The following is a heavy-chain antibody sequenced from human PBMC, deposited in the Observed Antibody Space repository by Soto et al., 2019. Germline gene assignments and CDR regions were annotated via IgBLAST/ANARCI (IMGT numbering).Heavy chain of an antibody. Sequence: QDQLVQSGAEVMKPGASVKVSCKGYGYTFTNYGISWVRQAPGQGLEWMGWITPYNGNTQYAQKLQGRVTMTTDTSTSTAYMELRRLRSDDTAVYYCARGEGFLDYWGQGTLVTVSS. CDR1: GYTFTNYG. CDR2: ITPYNGNT. CDR3: ARGEGFLDY. D-gene: IGHD2-15*01. J-gene: IGHJ4*02. V-gene: IGHV1-18*01.